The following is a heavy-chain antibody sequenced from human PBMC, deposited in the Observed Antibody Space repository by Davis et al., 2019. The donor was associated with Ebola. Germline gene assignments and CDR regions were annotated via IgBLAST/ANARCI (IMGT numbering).Heavy chain of an antibody. V-gene: IGHV3-11*01. J-gene: IGHJ4*02. CDR2: ISGSATTV. D-gene: IGHD6-13*01. Sequence: GGSLRLSCAASGFTFSDYYMSWIRQAPGKGLEWVSFISGSATTVSYADSVKGRFTISRDDAKNSLYLEMNSLRAEDTALYYCAKVKYYSTWRGGFDYWGQGTPVTVSS. CDR1: GFTFSDYY. CDR3: AKVKYYSTWRGGFDY.